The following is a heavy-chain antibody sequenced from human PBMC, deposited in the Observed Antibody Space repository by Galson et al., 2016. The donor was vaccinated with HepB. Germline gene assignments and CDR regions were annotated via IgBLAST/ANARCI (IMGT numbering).Heavy chain of an antibody. V-gene: IGHV3-48*01. CDR1: GFTFSSCS. D-gene: IGHD2-2*01. Sequence: SLRLSCAASGFTFSSCSMNWVRQAPGKGLEWVSYISSSSSTIYYADSVKGRFTISRDNAKNSLYLQMNSLRAEDTALYFCAKCRSSDSTSCPNYWGQGTLVTVSS. CDR2: ISSSSSTI. J-gene: IGHJ4*02. CDR3: AKCRSSDSTSCPNY.